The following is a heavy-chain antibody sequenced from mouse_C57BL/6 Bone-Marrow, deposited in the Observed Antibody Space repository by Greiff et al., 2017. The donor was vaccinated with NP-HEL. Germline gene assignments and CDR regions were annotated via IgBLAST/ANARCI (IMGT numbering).Heavy chain of an antibody. CDR2: ISGGGGNT. V-gene: IGHV5-9*01. Sequence: EVQGVESGGGLVKPGGSLKLSCAASGFTFSSYTMSWVRQTPEKRLEWVATISGGGGNTYYPDSVKGRFTISRDNAKNTLYLQLSSLRSEDTALYYCAVTGTTRFAYWGQGTLVTVSA. CDR3: AVTGTTRFAY. D-gene: IGHD4-1*01. CDR1: GFTFSSYT. J-gene: IGHJ3*01.